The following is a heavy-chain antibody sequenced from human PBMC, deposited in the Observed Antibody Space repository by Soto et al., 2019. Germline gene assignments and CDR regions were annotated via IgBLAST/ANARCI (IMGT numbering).Heavy chain of an antibody. V-gene: IGHV4-61*01. J-gene: IGHJ4*02. CDR3: ARVVAVAGPHFDY. CDR1: GGSVSSGSYY. D-gene: IGHD6-19*01. Sequence: QVQLQESGPGLVKPSETLSLTCTVSGGSVSSGSYYWSWIRQPPGKGLECIGYVFYSGSTNYNPSLKSRVTISVDTSKNQFSLKLSSVTAADTAVYYCARVVAVAGPHFDYWGQGTLVTVSS. CDR2: VFYSGST.